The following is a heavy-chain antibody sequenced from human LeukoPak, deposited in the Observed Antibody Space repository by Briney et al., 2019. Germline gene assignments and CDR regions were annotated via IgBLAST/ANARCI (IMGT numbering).Heavy chain of an antibody. D-gene: IGHD6-19*01. CDR2: IYTSGST. V-gene: IGHV4-61*02. CDR1: GGSISSGSYY. Sequence: PSETLSLTCTVSGGSISSGSYYWSWIRQPAGKGLEWIGRIYTSGSTNYNPSLKSRVTISVDTSKNQFSLKLSSVTAADTAVYYCARVGIAVAGPGWFDPWGQGTLVTVSS. J-gene: IGHJ5*02. CDR3: ARVGIAVAGPGWFDP.